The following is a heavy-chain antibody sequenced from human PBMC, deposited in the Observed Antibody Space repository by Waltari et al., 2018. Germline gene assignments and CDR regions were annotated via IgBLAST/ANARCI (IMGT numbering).Heavy chain of an antibody. CDR2: IYHSGST. J-gene: IGHJ5*02. V-gene: IGHV4-38-2*01. Sequence: QVQLQESGPGLVKPSETLSLTCAVSGYSISSGYYWGWIRQPPGKGLEWIGSIYHSGSTYYNPSLKSRVTISVDTSKNQFSLKLSSVTAADTAVYYCASLATGSRNWFDPWGQGTLVTVSS. CDR3: ASLATGSRNWFDP. D-gene: IGHD3-9*01. CDR1: GYSISSGYY.